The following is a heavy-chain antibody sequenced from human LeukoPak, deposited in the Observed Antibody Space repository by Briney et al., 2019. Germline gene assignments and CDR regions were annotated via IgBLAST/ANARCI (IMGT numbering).Heavy chain of an antibody. CDR3: ASGDDYGAY. Sequence: ASVKVSCKASGYTFTSYDINWVRQATGQGLEWMGRIIPILGIANYAQKFQGRVTITADKSTSTAYMELSSLRSEDTAVYYCASGDDYGAYWGQGTLVTVSS. CDR1: GYTFTSYD. CDR2: IIPILGIA. J-gene: IGHJ4*02. V-gene: IGHV1-69*04.